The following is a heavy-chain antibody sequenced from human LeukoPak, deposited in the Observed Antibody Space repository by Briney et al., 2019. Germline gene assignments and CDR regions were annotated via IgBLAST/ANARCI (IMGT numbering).Heavy chain of an antibody. Sequence: HPGGSLRLSCATSGFTFSNARMSWVRQARGKGLEWVSFICSDNTHYSDSVKGRFAISRDNSKNTLYLQMNSLRAEYTAVYYCARRAGAYSHPYDYWGQGTLVTVSS. CDR1: GFTFSNAR. CDR3: ARRAGAYSHPYDY. J-gene: IGHJ4*02. D-gene: IGHD4/OR15-4a*01. CDR2: ICSDNT. V-gene: IGHV3-53*01.